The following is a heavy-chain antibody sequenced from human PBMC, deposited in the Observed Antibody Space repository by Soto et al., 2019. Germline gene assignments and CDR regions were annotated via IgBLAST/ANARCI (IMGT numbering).Heavy chain of an antibody. D-gene: IGHD4-17*01. CDR3: AAHMTTVLPLGY. CDR2: ISGGSDYT. CDR1: GFTFSNYA. J-gene: IGHJ4*02. V-gene: IGHV3-23*01. Sequence: EVQLLESGGGLVQPGGSLRLSCAASGFTFSNYAMTWVRQAPGKGLEWVSAISGGSDYTYYADSVKGRFTISRDNSRNTLHLQMNSLRDDDTAVYYCAAHMTTVLPLGYWGQGTLVTVSP.